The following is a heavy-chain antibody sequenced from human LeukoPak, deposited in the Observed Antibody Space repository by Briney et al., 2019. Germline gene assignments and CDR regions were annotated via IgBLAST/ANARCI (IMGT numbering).Heavy chain of an antibody. CDR2: INHSGST. V-gene: IGHV4-34*01. J-gene: IGHJ4*02. CDR3: ASRGYDFWSGYYFDY. CDR1: GGSFSGYY. Sequence: SETLSLTCAVYGGSFSGYYWSWIRQPPGKGLEWIGEINHSGSTNYNPSLKSRVTISVDTSKNQFSLKLSSVTAADTAVYYCASRGYDFWSGYYFDYWGQGTLVTVSS. D-gene: IGHD3-3*01.